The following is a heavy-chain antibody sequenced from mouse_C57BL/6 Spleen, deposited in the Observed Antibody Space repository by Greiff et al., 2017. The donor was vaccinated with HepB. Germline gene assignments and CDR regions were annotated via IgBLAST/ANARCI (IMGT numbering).Heavy chain of an antibody. CDR3: ARDSNQAWFAY. CDR2: ISDGGSYT. V-gene: IGHV5-4*01. J-gene: IGHJ3*01. D-gene: IGHD2-5*01. CDR1: GFTFSSYA. Sequence: DVKLVESGGGLVKPGGSLKLSCAASGFTFSSYAMSWVRQTPEKRLEWVATISDGGSYTYYPDNVKGRFTISRDNAKNNLYLQMSHLKSEDTAMYYCARDSNQAWFAYWGQGTLVTVSA.